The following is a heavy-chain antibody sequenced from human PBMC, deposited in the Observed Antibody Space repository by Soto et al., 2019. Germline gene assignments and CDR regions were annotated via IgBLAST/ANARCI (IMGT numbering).Heavy chain of an antibody. D-gene: IGHD3-10*01. CDR2: INPNSGGT. CDR1: GYTFTGYY. CDR3: ARDPMVRGVGANYYYYGMDV. Sequence: ASVKVSCKASGYTFTGYYMHWVRQAPGQGLEWMGWINPNSGGTNYAQKFQGWVTMTRDTSISTAYMELSRLRSDDTAVYYCARDPMVRGVGANYYYYGMDVWGQGTTVTVSS. V-gene: IGHV1-2*04. J-gene: IGHJ6*02.